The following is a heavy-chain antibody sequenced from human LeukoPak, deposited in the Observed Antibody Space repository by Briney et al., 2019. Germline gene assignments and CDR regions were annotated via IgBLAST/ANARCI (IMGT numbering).Heavy chain of an antibody. CDR2: INDSGST. Sequence: SETLSLTCAVNSGSFNYYYWSWIRQPPGKGLEWIGEINDSGSTNYNPSLKGRVTISVDKSRKRFSLKFASVTAADTAVYYCASTAVAGTRGFDYWGQGTLVTVSS. CDR3: ASTAVAGTRGFDY. D-gene: IGHD6-19*01. J-gene: IGHJ4*02. CDR1: SGSFNYYY. V-gene: IGHV4-34*01.